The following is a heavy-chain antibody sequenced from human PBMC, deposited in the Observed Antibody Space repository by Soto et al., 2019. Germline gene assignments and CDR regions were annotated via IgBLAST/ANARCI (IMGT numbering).Heavy chain of an antibody. CDR3: ARAALYYYDSSGYYTESFQP. Sequence: ASVKVSCKTSGYTFTSYYMHWVRQAPGQGLEWMGIINPSGGSTSYAQKFQGRVTMTRDTSTSTVYMELSSLRSEDTAVYYCARAALYYYDSSGYYTESFQPWGQGTLVTVSS. CDR2: INPSGGST. D-gene: IGHD3-22*01. CDR1: GYTFTSYY. J-gene: IGHJ1*01. V-gene: IGHV1-46*01.